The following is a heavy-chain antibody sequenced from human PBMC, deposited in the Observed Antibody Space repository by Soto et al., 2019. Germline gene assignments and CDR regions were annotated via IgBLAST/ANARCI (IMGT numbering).Heavy chain of an antibody. J-gene: IGHJ3*02. V-gene: IGHV1-69*01. Sequence: QGQLVQSWAEVTKHGASVKVSCKASAGTFSSYAISWVPQAPGQRLEWMGGIIPIFGTANYAQKFQGRVTISADESTSTAYMELSSLRAEDTAVSYCVRPVTTYNPHSFDIWGQGTMVTVSS. CDR1: AGTFSSYA. D-gene: IGHD4-17*01. CDR3: VRPVTTYNPHSFDI. CDR2: IIPIFGTA.